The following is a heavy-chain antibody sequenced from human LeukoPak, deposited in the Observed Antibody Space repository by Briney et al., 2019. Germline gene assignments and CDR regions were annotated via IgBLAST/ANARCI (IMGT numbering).Heavy chain of an antibody. J-gene: IGHJ6*03. CDR3: ARHIVAWKTTSWDDAGHYYNYMDV. D-gene: IGHD2-2*01. CDR1: GGSFSGYY. CDR2: INHSGST. Sequence: PSETLSLTCAVYGGSFSGYYWSWIRQPPGKGLEWIGEINHSGSTNYNPSLKSRVIMSVDTSKNQVTLNPRSVTAADTAVYYCARHIVAWKTTSWDDAGHYYNYMDVWGKGTTVTISS. V-gene: IGHV4-34*01.